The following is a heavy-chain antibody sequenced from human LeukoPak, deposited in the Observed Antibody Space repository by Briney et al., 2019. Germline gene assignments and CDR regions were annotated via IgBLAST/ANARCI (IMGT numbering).Heavy chain of an antibody. Sequence: PGGSLRLSCAASGFTFSSHNMNWVRQAPGKGLEWVSSISSSNSDIYYADSVMGRFTISRANAKNSLYLQVNSLRAEDMALYYCARSRSDYGGNSWFDPWGQGTLVTVSS. CDR1: GFTFSSHN. D-gene: IGHD4-23*01. V-gene: IGHV3-21*04. CDR2: ISSSNSDI. J-gene: IGHJ5*02. CDR3: ARSRSDYGGNSWFDP.